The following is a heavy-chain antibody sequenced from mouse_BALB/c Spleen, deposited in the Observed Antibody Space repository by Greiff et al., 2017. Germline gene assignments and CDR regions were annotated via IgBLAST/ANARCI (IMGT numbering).Heavy chain of an antibody. V-gene: IGHV14-3*02. J-gene: IGHJ2*01. CDR1: GFNIKDTY. Sequence: VQLKQSGAELVKPGASVKLSCTASGFNIKDTYMHWVKQRPEQGLEWIGRIDPANGNTKYDPKFQGKATITADTSSNTAYLQLSSLTSEDTAVYYSATPYYGSSYDYFDYWGQGTTLTVSS. CDR2: IDPANGNT. CDR3: ATPYYGSSYDYFDY. D-gene: IGHD1-1*01.